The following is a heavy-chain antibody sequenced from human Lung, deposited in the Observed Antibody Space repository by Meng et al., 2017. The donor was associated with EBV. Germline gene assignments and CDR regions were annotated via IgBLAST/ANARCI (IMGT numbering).Heavy chain of an antibody. D-gene: IGHD1-26*01. CDR1: GYTFTNYG. J-gene: IGHJ4*02. V-gene: IGHV1-18*01. CDR2: ISAYNGNT. Sequence: LGQPGGEVKNAEASVKVPCQASGYTFTNYGITWVRQAPGQGLEWMGWISAYNGNTNYAQTLQGRLTMTTDTSTSTAYMELRSLRSDDTAVYYCARVEVGITSGDYWGQGSLVTVSS. CDR3: ARVEVGITSGDY.